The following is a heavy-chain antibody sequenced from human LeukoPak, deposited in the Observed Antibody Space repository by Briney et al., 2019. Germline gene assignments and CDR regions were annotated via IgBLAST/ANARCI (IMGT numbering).Heavy chain of an antibody. CDR3: ARDGTPSYYDFWSGQVFDP. V-gene: IGHV3-53*01. D-gene: IGHD3-3*01. Sequence: GGSLRLSCAASGFTVSSNYMSWVRQAPGKGLEWVSVIYSGGSTYYADSVKGRFTISRDNAKNSLYLQMNSLRAEDTAVYYCARDGTPSYYDFWSGQVFDPWGQGTLVTVSS. CDR1: GFTVSSNY. J-gene: IGHJ5*02. CDR2: IYSGGST.